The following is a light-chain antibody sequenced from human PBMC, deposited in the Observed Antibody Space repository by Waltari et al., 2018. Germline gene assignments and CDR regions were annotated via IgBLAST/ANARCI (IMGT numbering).Light chain of an antibody. CDR3: QQYNAWPPSLT. J-gene: IGKJ4*02. CDR2: GAS. V-gene: IGKV3-15*01. CDR1: LSVNTD. Sequence: EIVMTQSPVTLPVSPGERATLSCRVSLSVNTDLAWYQQKPGQAPRLLIYGASSRATAIPARFSGSGSAAEFTLTISSLQSEDFAVYYCQQYNAWPPSLTFGGGTKVEIK.